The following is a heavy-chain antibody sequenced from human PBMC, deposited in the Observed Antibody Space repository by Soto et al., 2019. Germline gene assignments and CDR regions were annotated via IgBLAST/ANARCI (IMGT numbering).Heavy chain of an antibody. Sequence: QVQLVESGGGVVHPGKSLRLSCAGSGFTFSSYAFHWVRQAPGKGLEWVAVISDDGGKIYYADFVKGRFIISRHNNKDTHNLEMTSLRIADTAVSYCARDTWARRTYYYDTSATSWGQGTLLTVSS. J-gene: IGHJ5*02. D-gene: IGHD3-22*01. CDR1: GFTFSSYA. CDR2: ISDDGGKI. CDR3: ARDTWARRTYYYDTSATS. V-gene: IGHV3-30-3*01.